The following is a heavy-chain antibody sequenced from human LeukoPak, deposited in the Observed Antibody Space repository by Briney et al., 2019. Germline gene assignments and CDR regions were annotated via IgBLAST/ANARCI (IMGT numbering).Heavy chain of an antibody. CDR2: ISGSGGST. Sequence: GGSLRLSCAASGFTFSSYAMSWVRQAPGKGLEWVSAISGSGGSTYYADSVKGRFTISRDNSKNTLYLQMNSLRAEDTAVYYCAKGGAEGAYYDILTGYQRYYGMDVWGQGTTVTVSS. J-gene: IGHJ6*02. D-gene: IGHD3-9*01. CDR1: GFTFSSYA. CDR3: AKGGAEGAYYDILTGYQRYYGMDV. V-gene: IGHV3-23*01.